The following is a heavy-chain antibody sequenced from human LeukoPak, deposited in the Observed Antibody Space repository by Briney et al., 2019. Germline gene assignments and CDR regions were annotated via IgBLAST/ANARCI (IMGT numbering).Heavy chain of an antibody. J-gene: IGHJ4*02. CDR1: RFTFSSYW. CDR3: ARCTAGNIDY. CDR2: INSDGGST. D-gene: IGHD2/OR15-2a*01. Sequence: PGGSLRLSCAASRFTFSSYWMHWVRQAPGKGLVWVSRINSDGGSTNYADSVKGRFTISRDNSKNTLYLQMNSLRAEDTAVYYCARCTAGNIDYWGQGTLVTVSS. V-gene: IGHV3-74*01.